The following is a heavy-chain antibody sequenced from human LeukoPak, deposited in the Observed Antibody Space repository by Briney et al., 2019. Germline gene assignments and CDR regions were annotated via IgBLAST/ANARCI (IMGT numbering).Heavy chain of an antibody. CDR2: MNPNSGNT. D-gene: IGHD3-10*01. V-gene: IGHV1-8*01. CDR1: GYTFTSYD. J-gene: IGHJ4*02. Sequence: ASVKVSCKASGYTFTSYDINWVRQATGQGLEWMGWMNPNSGNTGYAQKFQGRVTMTRNTSISTAYMELSSLRSEDTAVYYCARVSSPPRGSGSCYDFDYWGQGTLVTVSS. CDR3: ARVSSPPRGSGSCYDFDY.